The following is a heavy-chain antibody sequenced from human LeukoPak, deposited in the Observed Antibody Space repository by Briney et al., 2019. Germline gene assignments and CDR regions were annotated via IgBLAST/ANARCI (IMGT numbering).Heavy chain of an antibody. CDR3: ARAQDYDFWSGHWDY. D-gene: IGHD3-3*01. CDR1: GGSFSGYY. CDR2: IYYSGST. J-gene: IGHJ4*02. V-gene: IGHV4-59*01. Sequence: SETLSLTCAVYGGSFSGYYWSWIRQPPGKGLEWIGYIYYSGSTNYNPSLKGRVTISVDTSKNQFSLKLSSVTAADTAVYYCARAQDYDFWSGHWDYWGQGTLVTVSS.